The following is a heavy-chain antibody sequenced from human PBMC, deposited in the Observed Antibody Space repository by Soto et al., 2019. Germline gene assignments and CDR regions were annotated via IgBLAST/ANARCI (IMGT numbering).Heavy chain of an antibody. CDR2: IDWDDDK. V-gene: IGHV2-70*01. CDR3: ARIKVITMVRGVIITESSYYYYGMDV. Sequence: SGPTLVNPPQTLTLTCTFSGFSLSPNGMCVSWIRQPPGKALEWLALIDWDDDKYYSTSLKTRLTISKDTSKNQVVLTMTNMDPVDTATYYCARIKVITMVRGVIITESSYYYYGMDVWGQGTKVTVSS. J-gene: IGHJ6*02. CDR1: GFSLSPNGMC. D-gene: IGHD3-10*01.